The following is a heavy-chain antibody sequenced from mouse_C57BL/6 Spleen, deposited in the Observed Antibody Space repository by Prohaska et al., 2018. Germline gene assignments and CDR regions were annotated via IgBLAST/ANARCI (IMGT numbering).Heavy chain of an antibody. Sequence: LKIPCKASGYTFTDYNMDWVKQSHGKSLEWIGDINPNNCGTIYNQKFKGKATLTVDKSSSTAYMELRSLTSEDTAVYYCARRAITTVVPWYFDVWGTGTTVTVSS. V-gene: IGHV1-18*01. D-gene: IGHD1-1*01. CDR1: GYTFTDYN. CDR3: ARRAITTVVPWYFDV. CDR2: INPNNCGT. J-gene: IGHJ1*03.